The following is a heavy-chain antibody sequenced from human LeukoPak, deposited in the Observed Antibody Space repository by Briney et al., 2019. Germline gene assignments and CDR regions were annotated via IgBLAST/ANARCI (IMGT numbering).Heavy chain of an antibody. CDR1: GYTFSDYD. CDR3: ARGYLYYMDV. V-gene: IGHV1-8*03. D-gene: IGHD2/OR15-2a*01. CDR2: MSPNSRNT. J-gene: IGHJ6*03. Sequence: GASVKVSCKTSGYTFSDYDINWVRQAPGQGLEWMGWMSPNSRNTGYAQNFQGRITITWNTSISTAYMELSTLRSEDTAVYYCARGYLYYMDVWDKGTTVTVSS.